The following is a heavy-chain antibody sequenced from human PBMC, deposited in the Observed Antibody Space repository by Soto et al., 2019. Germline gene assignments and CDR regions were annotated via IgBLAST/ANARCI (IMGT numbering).Heavy chain of an antibody. CDR1: GFTFSSYG. J-gene: IGHJ5*02. V-gene: IGHV3-33*01. Sequence: QVQLVESGGGVVQPGRSLRLSCAASGFTFSSYGRHWVRQAPGRGLEWGAVIWYDGSNKYYADSVKGRFTISRDNSKNTLYLQMNSLRAEDTAVYYCARDRIAAVQEDWFDPWGQGTLVTVSS. CDR3: ARDRIAAVQEDWFDP. D-gene: IGHD6-13*01. CDR2: IWYDGSNK.